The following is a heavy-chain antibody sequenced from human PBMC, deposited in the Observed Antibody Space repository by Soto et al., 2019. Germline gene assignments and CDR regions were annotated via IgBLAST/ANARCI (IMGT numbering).Heavy chain of an antibody. V-gene: IGHV4-39*01. CDR3: ARLPGITTSRRDY. D-gene: IGHD1-1*01. CDR2: IYYSGST. CDR1: GGSISSPTYY. J-gene: IGHJ4*02. Sequence: SETLSLTSSVSGGSISSPTYYWGWIRQPPGKGLEWIGSIYYSGSTYYSPSLKSRVTISVDTSKNQFSLKVSSVTAADTAVYYCARLPGITTSRRDYWGQGTLVTVSS.